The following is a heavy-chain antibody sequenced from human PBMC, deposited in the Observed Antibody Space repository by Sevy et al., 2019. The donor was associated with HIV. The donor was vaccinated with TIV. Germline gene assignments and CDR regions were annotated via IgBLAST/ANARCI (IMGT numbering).Heavy chain of an antibody. CDR2: FYYSAST. CDR3: ARGIAAPRGMDV. Sequence: SETLSLTCTVSGDSISGYYWSWIRQPPGKGLEWIGYFYYSASTNYNPSLKSRVTISVDTTKNQGSLKVRSLTAADTAVYYCARGIAAPRGMDVWGQGTTVTVSS. J-gene: IGHJ6*02. D-gene: IGHD6-13*01. V-gene: IGHV4-59*01. CDR1: GDSISGYY.